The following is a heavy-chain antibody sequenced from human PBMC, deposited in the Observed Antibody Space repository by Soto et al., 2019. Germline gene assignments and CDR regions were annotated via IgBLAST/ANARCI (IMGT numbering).Heavy chain of an antibody. D-gene: IGHD3-16*02. V-gene: IGHV1-69*13. CDR2: IIPIFGTA. J-gene: IGHJ3*02. CDR3: ARCSVWGSYRYNAFDI. Sequence: SVKVSCKASGGTFCSYAISWVRQAPGQGLEWMGGIIPIFGTANYAQKFQGRVTITADESTSTAYMELSSLRSEDTAVYYCARCSVWGSYRYNAFDIWGQGTMVTVS. CDR1: GGTFCSYA.